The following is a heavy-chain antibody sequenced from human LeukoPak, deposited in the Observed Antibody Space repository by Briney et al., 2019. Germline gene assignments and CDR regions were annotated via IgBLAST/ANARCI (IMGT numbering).Heavy chain of an antibody. Sequence: ASVKVSCKVSGHTLNQVITHWVRQAPGKGTEWMGGFNPETGETTYAQKFQGRVTMTEDTSTDTAYMELSSLTSEDTAIYYCVTDQYSTSWYISSTEDIPAHFMLTLRYCGLGTLVSVSS. CDR2: FNPETGET. D-gene: IGHD6-13*01. V-gene: IGHV1-24*01. J-gene: IGHJ4*02. CDR3: VTDQYSTSWYISSTEDIPAHFMLTLRY. CDR1: GHTLNQVI.